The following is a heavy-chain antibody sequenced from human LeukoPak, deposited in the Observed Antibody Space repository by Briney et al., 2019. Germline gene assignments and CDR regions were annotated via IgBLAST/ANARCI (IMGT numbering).Heavy chain of an antibody. Sequence: SETPPLTCTVSGGSISSYYWSWIRQPAGKGLEWIGRIYTSGSTNYNPSLKSRVTMSVDTSKNQFSLKLSSVTAADTAVYYCARETYYYDSSGYHGLLYYYYYGMDVWGQGTTVTVSS. D-gene: IGHD3-22*01. CDR3: ARETYYYDSSGYHGLLYYYYYGMDV. CDR2: IYTSGST. J-gene: IGHJ6*02. CDR1: GGSISSYY. V-gene: IGHV4-4*07.